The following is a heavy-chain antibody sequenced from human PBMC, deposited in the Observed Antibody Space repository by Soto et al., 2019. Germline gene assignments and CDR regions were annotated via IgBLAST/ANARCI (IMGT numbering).Heavy chain of an antibody. CDR2: IIPIFGTA. Sequence: VKVSCKASGGTFSSYAISWVRQAPGQGLEWMGGIIPIFGTANYAQKFQGRVTITADESTSTAYMELSSLRSEDTAVYYCASVMYYYDSSGYYQHWGQGTLVTVSS. J-gene: IGHJ4*02. CDR1: GGTFSSYA. V-gene: IGHV1-69*13. D-gene: IGHD3-22*01. CDR3: ASVMYYYDSSGYYQH.